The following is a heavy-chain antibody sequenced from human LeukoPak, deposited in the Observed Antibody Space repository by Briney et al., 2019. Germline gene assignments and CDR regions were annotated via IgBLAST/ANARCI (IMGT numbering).Heavy chain of an antibody. Sequence: QPGRSLRLSCAASGFTFDDYGMHWVRQPPWKGLEWVSGISWSSGSRGYADSVKGRFTISRDNAKNSLYLQMNSLRAEDTAFYYCAKATVTTVSGGYIDYWGQGTLVTVSS. CDR3: AKATVTTVSGGYIDY. V-gene: IGHV3-9*01. CDR1: GFTFDDYG. D-gene: IGHD4-11*01. CDR2: ISWSSGSR. J-gene: IGHJ4*02.